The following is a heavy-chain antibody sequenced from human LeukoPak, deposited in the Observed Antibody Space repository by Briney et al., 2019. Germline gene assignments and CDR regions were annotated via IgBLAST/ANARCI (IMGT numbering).Heavy chain of an antibody. CDR1: GFTFSSYS. D-gene: IGHD4-11*01. CDR2: ISSSSSTI. Sequence: GGSLRLSCAASGFTFSSYSMNWVRQAPGKGLEWVSYISSSSSTIYYADSVKGRFTISRDNAKNPLYLQMNSLRDEDTAVYYCARDVLPTVPYYFDYWGQGTLVTVSS. J-gene: IGHJ4*02. CDR3: ARDVLPTVPYYFDY. V-gene: IGHV3-48*02.